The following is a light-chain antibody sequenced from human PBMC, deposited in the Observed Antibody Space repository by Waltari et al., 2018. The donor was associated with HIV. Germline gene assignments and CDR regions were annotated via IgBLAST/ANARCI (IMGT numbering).Light chain of an antibody. Sequence: NFMLTQPYSVSESPGKTVTISCTRSSGSIAINFVQWYQQRPGSAPTTVIYEDNQRPSGVPDRFSGSIDRSSNSASLTISGLETEDEADYYCQSYGDNAVIVGGGTK. CDR2: EDN. CDR3: QSYGDNAVI. CDR1: SGSIAINF. V-gene: IGLV6-57*04. J-gene: IGLJ2*01.